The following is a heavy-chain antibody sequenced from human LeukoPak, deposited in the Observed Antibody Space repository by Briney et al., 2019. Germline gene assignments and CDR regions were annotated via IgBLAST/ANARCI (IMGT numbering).Heavy chain of an antibody. CDR2: IHYSGSA. Sequence: PSETLSLTCAVYGGSFSGYYWTWIRQTPGKGLEWIGEIHYSGSATYNPSLKSRVTISVDTSKNQFSLKMNSVTAADTAVYYCASSIKARGYSGGWHGTDYWGQGTLVTVSS. D-gene: IGHD6-19*01. CDR3: ASSIKARGYSGGWHGTDY. J-gene: IGHJ4*02. CDR1: GGSFSGYY. V-gene: IGHV4-34*01.